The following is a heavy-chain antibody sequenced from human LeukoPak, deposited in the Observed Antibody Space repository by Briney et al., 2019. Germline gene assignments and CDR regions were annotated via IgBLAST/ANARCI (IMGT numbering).Heavy chain of an antibody. J-gene: IGHJ4*02. CDR1: GFTFDDYA. Sequence: PGGSLRLSCAASGFTFDDYAMHWVRQAPGKGLEWVSGISWHSENIGYADSVKGRFAISRDNAKNSLYLQMNSLRAEDTAVYYCARVDYWGQGTLVTVSS. V-gene: IGHV3-9*01. CDR3: ARVDY. CDR2: ISWHSENI.